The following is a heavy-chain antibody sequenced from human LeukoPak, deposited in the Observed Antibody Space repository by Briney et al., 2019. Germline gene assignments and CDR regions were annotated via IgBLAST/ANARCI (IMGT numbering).Heavy chain of an antibody. Sequence: GASVKVSCKASGYTFTGYYMHWVRQAPGQGLEWMGWINPNSGGTNYAQKFQGRVTMTRDTSISTAYMELSRLRSDDTAVYYCSCSSKTLYYYYYYYMDVWGKGNTVTVSS. CDR2: INPNSGGT. V-gene: IGHV1-2*02. J-gene: IGHJ6*03. D-gene: IGHD2-2*01. CDR1: GYTFTGYY. CDR3: SCSSKTLYYYYYYYMDV.